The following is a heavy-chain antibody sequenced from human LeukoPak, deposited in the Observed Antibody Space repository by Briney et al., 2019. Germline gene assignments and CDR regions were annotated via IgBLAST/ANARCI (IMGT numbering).Heavy chain of an antibody. D-gene: IGHD1-26*01. CDR1: GFTFSSYG. CDR3: AKGGKWDVTPFDY. V-gene: IGHV3-23*01. CDR2: ITGSGDNT. J-gene: IGHJ4*02. Sequence: GGSLRLSCAASGFTFSSYGMTWVRQAPGKGLEWVSGITGSGDNTYYADSVKGRFTISRDNSKNTLYLQVNSLRAEDTAVYYCAKGGKWDVTPFDYWGQGTLVTVSS.